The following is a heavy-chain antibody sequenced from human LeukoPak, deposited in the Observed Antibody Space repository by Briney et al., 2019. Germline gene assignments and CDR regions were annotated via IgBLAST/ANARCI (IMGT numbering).Heavy chain of an antibody. CDR2: IKSKTDGGTT. CDR3: TTDRIYYDSSGYYERNAFDI. D-gene: IGHD3-22*01. CDR1: GFTFSNAW. V-gene: IGHV3-15*01. J-gene: IGHJ3*02. Sequence: GGSLRLSCAASGFTFSNAWMSWVRQAPGKGLEWVGRIKSKTDGGTTDYAAPVKGRFTISRDDSKNTLYLQMNSLKTEDTAVYYCTTDRIYYDSSGYYERNAFDIWGQGTMVTVSS.